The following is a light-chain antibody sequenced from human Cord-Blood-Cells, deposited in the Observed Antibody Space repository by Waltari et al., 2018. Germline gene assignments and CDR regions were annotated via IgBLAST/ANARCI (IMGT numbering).Light chain of an antibody. CDR1: QSISSW. V-gene: IGKV1-5*03. Sequence: DIQMTQSPSTLSSSLGGRVTITCRARQSISSWLSRYQQKSRKAPKLLNYKASSLESGVPSRFSGSGSGTEFTLTISSLQPDDYATYYCQQYNSYWTFGQGTKVEIK. J-gene: IGKJ1*01. CDR3: QQYNSYWT. CDR2: KAS.